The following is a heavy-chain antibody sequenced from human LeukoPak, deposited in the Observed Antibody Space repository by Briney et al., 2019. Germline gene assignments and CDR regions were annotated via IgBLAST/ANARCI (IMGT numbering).Heavy chain of an antibody. J-gene: IGHJ4*02. CDR2: IKQDGSEK. CDR3: ARESRIQLWLGVDPPFDY. CDR1: GFTFSSYW. D-gene: IGHD5-18*01. V-gene: IGHV3-7*03. Sequence: GGSLRLSCAASGFTFSSYWMSWVRQAPGKGLEWVANIKQDGSEKYYVDSVKGRFTISRDNAKNSLYLQMNSLRAEDTAVYYCARESRIQLWLGVDPPFDYWGQGTLVTVSS.